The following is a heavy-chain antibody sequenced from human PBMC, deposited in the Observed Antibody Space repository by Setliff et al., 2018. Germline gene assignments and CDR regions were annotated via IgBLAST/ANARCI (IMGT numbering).Heavy chain of an antibody. V-gene: IGHV3-7*01. D-gene: IGHD3-16*01. Sequence: PGESLKISCAASGFTFSIYWMTWVRQAPGKGLEWVANIKQDGSEKYYVDSVKGRFTISRDNAKNSLYLQMNSLRADDTAVYYCARDGGEYWGQGTLVTVS. J-gene: IGHJ4*02. CDR3: ARDGGEY. CDR1: GFTFSIYW. CDR2: IKQDGSEK.